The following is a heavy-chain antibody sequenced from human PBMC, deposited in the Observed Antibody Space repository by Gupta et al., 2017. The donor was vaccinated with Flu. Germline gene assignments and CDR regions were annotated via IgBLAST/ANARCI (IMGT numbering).Heavy chain of an antibody. D-gene: IGHD5-12*01. CDR1: GDSVSSNSAA. Sequence: QVQLQQSGPGLVKPSQTLSLTCAISGDSVSSNSAAWNWIRQSPSRGLEWLGKTYYRSKWYNDYAVSVKSRITIDPDASKNQFSLQLNSVTPEETAVYYCARGAYIGYVYAFDIWGQGTMVTVSS. CDR2: TYYRSKWYN. V-gene: IGHV6-1*01. J-gene: IGHJ3*02. CDR3: ARGAYIGYVYAFDI.